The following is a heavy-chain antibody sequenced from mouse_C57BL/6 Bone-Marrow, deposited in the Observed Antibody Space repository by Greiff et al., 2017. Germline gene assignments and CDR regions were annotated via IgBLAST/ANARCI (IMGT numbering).Heavy chain of an antibody. CDR1: GYTFTSYG. CDR2: IYPRSGNT. Sequence: QVQLQQSGAELARPGASVKLSCKASGYTFTSYGISWVKQRTGQGLEWIGEIYPRSGNTYYNEKFKGKATLPADKSSSTAYMELRSLTSEDSAVYFCARSKDYYGSRYFDVWGTGTTVTVSS. J-gene: IGHJ1*03. V-gene: IGHV1-81*01. D-gene: IGHD1-1*01. CDR3: ARSKDYYGSRYFDV.